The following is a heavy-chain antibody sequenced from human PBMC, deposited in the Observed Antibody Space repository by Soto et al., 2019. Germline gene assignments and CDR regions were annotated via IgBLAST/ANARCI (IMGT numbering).Heavy chain of an antibody. J-gene: IGHJ4*02. CDR2: ISYDGSNK. V-gene: IGHV3-30-3*01. CDR1: AFTFSSYA. CDR3: ARAGSGSYYGGYFDY. D-gene: IGHD1-26*01. Sequence: VQLVESGGGLAQPGGSLRLSCAASAFTFSSYAMHWVRQAPGKGLEWVAVISYDGSNKYYADSVKGRFTISRDNSKNTLYLQMNSLRAEDTAVYYCARAGSGSYYGGYFDYWGQGTLVTVSS.